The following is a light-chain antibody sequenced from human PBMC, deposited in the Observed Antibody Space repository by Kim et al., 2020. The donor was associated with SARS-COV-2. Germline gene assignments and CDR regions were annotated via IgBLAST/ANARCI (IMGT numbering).Light chain of an antibody. Sequence: ASAGDRVTITCRASQSISDWLAWYQHKPGKAPNLLIYKASNLQTGVPSRISGSGSGTEFTLTISSLQSDDFATYYCQQYNSYPWTFGQGTKVDIK. CDR2: KAS. CDR3: QQYNSYPWT. CDR1: QSISDW. V-gene: IGKV1-5*03. J-gene: IGKJ1*01.